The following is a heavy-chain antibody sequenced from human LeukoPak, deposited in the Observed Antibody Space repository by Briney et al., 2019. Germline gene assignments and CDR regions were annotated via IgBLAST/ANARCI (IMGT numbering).Heavy chain of an antibody. J-gene: IGHJ5*02. CDR3: ARKINYDFWSGYDSYNWFDP. CDR2: IYYSGST. V-gene: IGHV4-38-2*02. D-gene: IGHD3-3*01. Sequence: PSETLSLTCTVSGYSISSGYYWGWIRQPPGKGLEWIGSIYYSGSTYYNPSLKSRVTISVDTSKNQFSLKLSSVTAADTAVYYCARKINYDFWSGYDSYNWFDPWGQGTLVTVSS. CDR1: GYSISSGYY.